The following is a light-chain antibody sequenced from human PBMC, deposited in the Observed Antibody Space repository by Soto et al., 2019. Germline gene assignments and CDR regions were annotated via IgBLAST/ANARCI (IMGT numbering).Light chain of an antibody. V-gene: IGLV2-14*03. J-gene: IGLJ1*01. Sequence: QSVLPQPTSVSGSPGQSITISCTGNHNDIGTYDYVSWYQQHPGRAPRLLIHGVTTRPSGISGRFSASKSGLTASLTISGLQPEDEADYYCSSFTSNRIYVFGPGTKGTVL. CDR2: GVT. CDR3: SSFTSNRIYV. CDR1: HNDIGTYDY.